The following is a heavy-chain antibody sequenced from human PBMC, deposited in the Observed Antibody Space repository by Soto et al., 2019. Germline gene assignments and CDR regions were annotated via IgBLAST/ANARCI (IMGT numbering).Heavy chain of an antibody. Sequence: GGSLRLSCAASGFTFSSYAMSWVRQAPGKGLEWVSAISGSGGSTYYADSVKGRFTISRDNSKNTLYLQMNSLRAEDTAVYYCAKRSKPGIAAAGSDYWGQGTLVTVSS. D-gene: IGHD6-13*01. CDR3: AKRSKPGIAAAGSDY. V-gene: IGHV3-23*01. CDR2: ISGSGGST. CDR1: GFTFSSYA. J-gene: IGHJ4*02.